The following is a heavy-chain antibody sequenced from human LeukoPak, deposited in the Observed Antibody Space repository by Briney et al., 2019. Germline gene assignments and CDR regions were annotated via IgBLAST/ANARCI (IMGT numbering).Heavy chain of an antibody. CDR2: ISYDGSNK. V-gene: IGHV3-30-3*01. D-gene: IGHD3-10*01. Sequence: SAGSLRLSCAASGFTFSSYAMHWGRQAPGKGLERVAVISYDGSNKYYADSVKGRFTISRDNSKNTLYLQMNSLRAEDTAVYYCARDRGGGSGSPAAPNWFDPWGQGTLVTVSS. J-gene: IGHJ5*02. CDR3: ARDRGGGSGSPAAPNWFDP. CDR1: GFTFSSYA.